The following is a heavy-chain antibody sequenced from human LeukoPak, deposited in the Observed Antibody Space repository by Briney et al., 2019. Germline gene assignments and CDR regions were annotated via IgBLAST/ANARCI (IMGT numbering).Heavy chain of an antibody. CDR3: ARLSRVVTAIPFDY. CDR1: GASFSSSSYY. J-gene: IGHJ4*02. Sequence: SETLSLTCTFSGASFSSSSYYWGWIRQPPGKGLEWIGSIYYRGTTYYNPSLKSRVTISVDTSKNQFSLKLSSVTAADTAVYYCARLSRVVTAIPFDYWGQGTLVTVSS. V-gene: IGHV4-39*01. D-gene: IGHD2-21*02. CDR2: IYYRGTT.